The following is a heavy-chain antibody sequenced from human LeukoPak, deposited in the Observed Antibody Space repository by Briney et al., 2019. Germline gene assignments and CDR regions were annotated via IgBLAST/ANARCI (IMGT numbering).Heavy chain of an antibody. V-gene: IGHV3-23*01. CDR3: VKGIAVAEI. CDR1: GFTFARNS. J-gene: IGHJ4*02. CDR2: ISSSGDDT. Sequence: PGRSLRLSCAASGFTFARNSMSWVRQAPGKGLEWVSGISSSGDDTYYTDSVRGRFTVSRDNSRNTLYLQMHSLRGEDTALYYCVKGIAVAEIWGQGIQVTVSS. D-gene: IGHD6-19*01.